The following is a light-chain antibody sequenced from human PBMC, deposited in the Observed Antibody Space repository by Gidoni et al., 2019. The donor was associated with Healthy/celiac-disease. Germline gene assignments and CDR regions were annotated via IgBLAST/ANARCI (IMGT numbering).Light chain of an antibody. V-gene: IGKV1-39*01. J-gene: IGKJ1*01. CDR1: QSISSY. CDR2: AAS. Sequence: DIQMTQSPSSLSASVGDIVTIMCRESQSISSYLNWYQQKPGKAPTLLIYAASSLQSGVPSRFSGSGSGTDFTLTISSLQPEAFATYYCKQSYSTSRTFGQGTKVEIK. CDR3: KQSYSTSRT.